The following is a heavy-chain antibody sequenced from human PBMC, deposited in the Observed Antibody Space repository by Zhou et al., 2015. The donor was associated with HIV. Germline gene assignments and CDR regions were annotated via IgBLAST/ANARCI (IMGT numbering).Heavy chain of an antibody. CDR2: IIPIFGTA. CDR1: GGTFSSYA. D-gene: IGHD3/OR15-3a*01. J-gene: IGHJ4*02. V-gene: IGHV1-69*01. CDR3: ATDRGQNSGNFWTRPLAS. Sequence: QVQLVQSGAEVKKPGSSVKVSCKASGGTFSSYAISWVRQAPGQGLEWMGGIIPIFGTANYAQKFQGRVTITADESTSTAYMELSSLTSEDAGVYYCATDRGQNSGNFWTRPLASWGQGTLVIVSS.